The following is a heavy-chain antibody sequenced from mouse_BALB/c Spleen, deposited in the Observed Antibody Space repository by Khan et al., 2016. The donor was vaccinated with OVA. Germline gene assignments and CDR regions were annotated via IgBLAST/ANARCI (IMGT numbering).Heavy chain of an antibody. CDR1: GFSLTTYG. D-gene: IGHD2-4*01. V-gene: IGHV2-2*02. J-gene: IGHJ3*01. CDR2: IWSGGTT. Sequence: QVQLKQSGPGLVQPSQSLSITCTVSGFSLTTYGVHWVRQSPGKGLEWLGVIWSGGTTDYSAAFISRLSITKDNSKSQVFFKMNSLQANDTAIYYCARNYDYDEGLAYWGQGTLVTVAA. CDR3: ARNYDYDEGLAY.